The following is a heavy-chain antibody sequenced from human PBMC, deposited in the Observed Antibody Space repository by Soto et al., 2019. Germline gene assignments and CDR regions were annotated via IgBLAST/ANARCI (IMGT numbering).Heavy chain of an antibody. J-gene: IGHJ4*02. CDR3: AGPEEYYFDY. CDR2: ISYDGSNK. D-gene: IGHD3-10*01. CDR1: GFTFSSYA. V-gene: IGHV3-30-3*01. Sequence: QVQLVESGGGVAQPGRSLRLSCAASGFTFSSYAMHWVRQAPGKGLEWVAVISYDGSNKYYADSVKGRFTISRDNSKNTLYLQMNSLRAEDTAVYYCAGPEEYYFDYWGQGTLVTVSS.